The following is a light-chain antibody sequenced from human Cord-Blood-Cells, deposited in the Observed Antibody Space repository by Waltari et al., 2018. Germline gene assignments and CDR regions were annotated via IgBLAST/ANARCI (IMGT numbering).Light chain of an antibody. CDR2: AAS. J-gene: IGKJ3*01. CDR3: QQSYSTPLT. V-gene: IGKV1-39*01. Sequence: DNQMTQSPSSLSASVGDRVTITCRASQSISSYLNWYQQKPGKAPKLLIYAASSLQSGVPSRFSGSGSGTDFTLTISSLQPEDFATYYCQQSYSTPLTFGPGTKVDIK. CDR1: QSISSY.